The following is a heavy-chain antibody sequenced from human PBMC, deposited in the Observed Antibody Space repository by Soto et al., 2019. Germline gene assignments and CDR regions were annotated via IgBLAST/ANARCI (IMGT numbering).Heavy chain of an antibody. J-gene: IGHJ5*02. CDR3: ARDTPWGTSSFDP. CDR2: INAGNGNT. D-gene: IGHD2-2*01. CDR1: GYTFTSYA. V-gene: IGHV1-3*01. Sequence: ASVKVSCKASGYTFTSYAMHWVRQAPGQRLEWMGWINAGNGNTKYSQKFQGRVTITRDTSASTAYMELSSLRSEDTAVYYCARDTPWGTSSFDPWGQGTLVTVSS.